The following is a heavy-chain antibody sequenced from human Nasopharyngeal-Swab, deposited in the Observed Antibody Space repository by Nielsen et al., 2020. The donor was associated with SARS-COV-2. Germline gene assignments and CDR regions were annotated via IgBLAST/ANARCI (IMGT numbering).Heavy chain of an antibody. V-gene: IGHV3-23*01. CDR1: GFTFSSYA. D-gene: IGHD3-10*01. CDR2: ISGSGGST. CDR3: AKDYGSGSHYRLNWFDP. J-gene: IGHJ5*02. Sequence: GESLKISCAASGFTFSSYAMSWVRQAPGKGLEWVSAISGSGGSTYYADSVKGRFTISRDNSKNTLYLQMNSLRAEDTAVYYCAKDYGSGSHYRLNWFDPLGQGTLVTVSS.